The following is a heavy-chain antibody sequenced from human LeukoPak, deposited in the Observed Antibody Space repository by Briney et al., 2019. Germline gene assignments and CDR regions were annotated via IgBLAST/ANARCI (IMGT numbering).Heavy chain of an antibody. CDR3: AKIYSSSSGEFDY. CDR1: GFTFTSYA. J-gene: IGHJ4*02. Sequence: GGSLRLSCAASGFTFTSYAMTWVRQAPGKGLEWVSAISGSGGSTYYADSVKGRFTISRDNSKNTLYLQMNSLRAEDTAVYYCAKIYSSSSGEFDYWGQGTLVTVSS. D-gene: IGHD6-6*01. CDR2: ISGSGGST. V-gene: IGHV3-23*01.